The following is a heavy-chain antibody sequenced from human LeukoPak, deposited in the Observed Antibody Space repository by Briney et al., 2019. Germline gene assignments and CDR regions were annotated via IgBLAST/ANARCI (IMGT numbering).Heavy chain of an antibody. Sequence: ASVKVSCRASGGTFSSYAISWVRQAPGQGLEWMGRIILILGIANYAQKFQGRVTITADKSTSTAYMELSSLRSEDTAVYYCARGVIAAAGATFDYWGQGTLVTVSS. J-gene: IGHJ4*02. CDR1: GGTFSSYA. V-gene: IGHV1-69*04. CDR3: ARGVIAAAGATFDY. CDR2: IILILGIA. D-gene: IGHD6-13*01.